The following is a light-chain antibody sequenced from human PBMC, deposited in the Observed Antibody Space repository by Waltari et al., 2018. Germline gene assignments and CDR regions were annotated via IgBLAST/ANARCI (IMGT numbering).Light chain of an antibody. CDR1: SSDVGGFNY. CDR3: SSYTSRNTLV. CDR2: EVS. J-gene: IGLJ2*01. Sequence: QSALTQPASVSGSPGQSITISCTGTSSDVGGFNYVSWYQQHPGEAPKIMIYEVSNRASGISSRVSGSKSGNTASLTISGLQAADEADYYCSSYTSRNTLVFGGGTKLTVL. V-gene: IGLV2-14*03.